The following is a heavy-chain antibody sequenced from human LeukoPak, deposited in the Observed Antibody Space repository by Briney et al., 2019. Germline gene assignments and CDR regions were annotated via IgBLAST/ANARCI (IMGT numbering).Heavy chain of an antibody. CDR2: INPNSGGT. CDR1: GYTFTGYY. D-gene: IGHD3-16*02. V-gene: IGHV1-2*02. J-gene: IGHJ3*02. Sequence: GASVKVSCKASGYTFTGYYMHSVRQAPGQGLEWMGWINPNSGGTNYAQKFQARVTMTRDTSISTAYMELRRLRSDDTAVYYCARDLSSMITFGGVIAEEAFDIWGQGTMVTVSS. CDR3: ARDLSSMITFGGVIAEEAFDI.